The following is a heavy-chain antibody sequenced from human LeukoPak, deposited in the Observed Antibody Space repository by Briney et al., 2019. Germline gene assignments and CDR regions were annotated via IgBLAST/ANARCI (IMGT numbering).Heavy chain of an antibody. Sequence: GGSLRLSCAASGFTFSNAWMSWVRQAPGKGLEWVGRIKSKTDGGTTDYAAPVKGRFTISRDDSKNTLYLQMNSLKTEDTAVYYCTTDELVGSGSYVHWGQGTLVTVSS. D-gene: IGHD3-10*01. V-gene: IGHV3-15*01. CDR1: GFTFSNAW. CDR2: IKSKTDGGTT. CDR3: TTDELVGSGSYVH. J-gene: IGHJ4*02.